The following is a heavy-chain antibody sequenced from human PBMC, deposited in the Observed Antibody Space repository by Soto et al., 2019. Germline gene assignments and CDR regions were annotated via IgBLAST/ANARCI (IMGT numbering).Heavy chain of an antibody. CDR2: ISGYNAKT. V-gene: IGHV1-18*01. J-gene: IGHJ4*02. D-gene: IGHD3-10*01. CDR3: AIYWCRGQFLTNKYY. CDR1: GYTFTSYG. Sequence: ASVKVSCKASGYTFTSYGISWVRQAPGQGLEWMGWISGYNAKTDYPQKLQGRVTMTTDTSTSTAYMELRSLRSDDTAVYYCAIYWCRGQFLTNKYYWGKGTLVPVSS.